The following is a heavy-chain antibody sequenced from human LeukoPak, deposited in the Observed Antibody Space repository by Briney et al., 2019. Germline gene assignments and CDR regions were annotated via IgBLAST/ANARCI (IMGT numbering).Heavy chain of an antibody. D-gene: IGHD3-22*01. V-gene: IGHV4-30-4*01. CDR1: GGSISSGDYY. Sequence: SQTLSLTCTVSGGSISSGDYYWSWIRQPPGKGLEWIGYIYYSGSTYYNPSLKSRVTISVDTSKNQFSLKLSSVTAADTAVYYCARGFDYYDSSGYHYYYYYGMDVWGQGTTVTVSS. CDR2: IYYSGST. CDR3: ARGFDYYDSSGYHYYYYYGMDV. J-gene: IGHJ6*02.